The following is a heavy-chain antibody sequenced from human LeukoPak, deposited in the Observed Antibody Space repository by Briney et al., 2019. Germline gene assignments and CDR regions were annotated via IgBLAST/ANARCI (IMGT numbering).Heavy chain of an antibody. CDR2: ISAYNGNT. CDR3: ARGYYDSSGLPSDY. D-gene: IGHD3-22*01. V-gene: IGHV1-18*01. J-gene: IGHJ4*02. CDR1: GYTFTSYG. Sequence: ASVKVSCKASGYTFTSYGISWVRQAPGQGLEWMRWISAYNGNTNYAQKLQGRVTMTTDTSTGTAYMELRSLRSDDTAVYYCARGYYDSSGLPSDYWGQGTLVTVSS.